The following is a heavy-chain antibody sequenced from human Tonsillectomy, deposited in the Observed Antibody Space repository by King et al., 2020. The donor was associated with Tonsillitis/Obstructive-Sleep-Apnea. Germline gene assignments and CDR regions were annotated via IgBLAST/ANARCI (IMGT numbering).Heavy chain of an antibody. D-gene: IGHD7-27*01. CDR3: ARGNWGVGDG. V-gene: IGHV4-59*01. CDR2: ISDSGST. CDR1: GGSISSFY. J-gene: IGHJ6*02. Sequence: QVQLQESGPGLVKSSETLSLTCTVSGGSISSFYWSWVRQPPGKGLEWIGYISDSGSTDYNPSLKSRVTISLDTSKNQFSLKVNSVTAADTAVYYCARGNWGVGDGWGQGTTVTVSS.